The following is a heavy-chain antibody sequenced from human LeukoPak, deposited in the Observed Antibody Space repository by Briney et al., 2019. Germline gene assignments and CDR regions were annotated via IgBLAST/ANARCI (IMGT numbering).Heavy chain of an antibody. CDR1: GGSISSSSYY. Sequence: SGTLSLTCAVSGGSISSSSYYWGWIRQPPGKGLEWIGSIYYSGSTYYNPSLKSRVTISVDTSKNQFSLKLSSVTAADTAVYYCARTDSSGWWFYFDYWGQGTLVPVSS. CDR3: ARTDSSGWWFYFDY. CDR2: IYYSGST. V-gene: IGHV4-39*07. J-gene: IGHJ4*02. D-gene: IGHD6-19*01.